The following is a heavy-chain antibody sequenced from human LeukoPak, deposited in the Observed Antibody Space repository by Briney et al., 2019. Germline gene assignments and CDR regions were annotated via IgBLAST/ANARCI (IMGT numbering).Heavy chain of an antibody. D-gene: IGHD3-22*01. Sequence: GGSLRLSCAASGFTFSSYWMHWVRQAPGKGLVWVSRINSDGSTTSYADSVKGRFTISRDNAKNTVYLQMNSLSAEDTAVYYCARASGSGYSLFDYWGQGTLVTVSS. V-gene: IGHV3-74*01. CDR1: GFTFSSYW. CDR2: INSDGSTT. CDR3: ARASGSGYSLFDY. J-gene: IGHJ4*02.